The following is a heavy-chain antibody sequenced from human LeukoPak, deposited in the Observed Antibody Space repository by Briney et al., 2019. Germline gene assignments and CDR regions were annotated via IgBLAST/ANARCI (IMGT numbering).Heavy chain of an antibody. Sequence: GGSLRLSCEVSGFTFDNNDMHWVRQTTGKGLEWVSAIGSAGYTYYADSVRGRFTITRDNTKQSLYLQMNSLRVEDTAVYHCVRQPDSARYGFDYWGRGTQVTVSS. CDR3: VRQPDSARYGFDY. V-gene: IGHV3-13*01. CDR2: IGSAGYT. CDR1: GFTFDNND. J-gene: IGHJ4*02. D-gene: IGHD1-14*01.